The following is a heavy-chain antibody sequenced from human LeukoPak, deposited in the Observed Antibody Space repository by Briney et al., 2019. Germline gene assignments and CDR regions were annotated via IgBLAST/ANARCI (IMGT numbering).Heavy chain of an antibody. CDR2: IKEDGSEK. Sequence: PGGSLRLSCAASGXTFSNAWMSWVRQAPGKGLEWVASIKEDGSEKNYVDSVKGRFTISRDNDNNSLYLHMNSLRVDDTAFYYCARGGRPDSWGQGTLVTVSS. J-gene: IGHJ5*01. CDR1: GXTFSNAW. V-gene: IGHV3-7*04. CDR3: ARGGRPDS. D-gene: IGHD1-26*01.